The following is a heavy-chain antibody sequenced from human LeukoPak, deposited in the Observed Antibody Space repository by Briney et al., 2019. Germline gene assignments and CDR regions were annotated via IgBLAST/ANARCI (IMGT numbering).Heavy chain of an antibody. D-gene: IGHD4-17*01. Sequence: SETLSLTCTVSGGSISTHYWTWIRQPPGKGLEWIGYISYIGSTNYNPSLKSRATISVDTSKNRFSLKLSAMTAADTAVYFCARDQTTVTKGFDIWGQGTVVTVSS. CDR1: GGSISTHY. CDR3: ARDQTTVTKGFDI. J-gene: IGHJ3*02. V-gene: IGHV4-59*11. CDR2: ISYIGST.